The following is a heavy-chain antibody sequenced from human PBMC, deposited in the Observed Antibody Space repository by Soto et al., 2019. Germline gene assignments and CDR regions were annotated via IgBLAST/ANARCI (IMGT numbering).Heavy chain of an antibody. V-gene: IGHV4-61*08. Sequence: SETLSLTCAVSGGSISSSGDSWSWIRQPPGKGLEWVGYVYYSGSTNYNPSLKSRVTISVDTSKNQFSLKLSSVTAADTAVYYCARYFSSTSCYAYYYYGMDVWGQGTTVTVSS. D-gene: IGHD2-2*01. CDR1: GGSISSSGDS. CDR3: ARYFSSTSCYAYYYYGMDV. J-gene: IGHJ6*02. CDR2: VYYSGST.